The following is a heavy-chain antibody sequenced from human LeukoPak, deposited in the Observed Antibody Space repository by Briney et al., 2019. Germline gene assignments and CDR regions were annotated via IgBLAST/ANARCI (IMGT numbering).Heavy chain of an antibody. J-gene: IGHJ4*02. V-gene: IGHV4-31*03. Sequence: SETLSLTCTVSGGSISSGGYYWSWIRQHPGKGLEWIGYIYYSGSTYYNPSLKSRVTISVDTSKNQFSLKLSSVTAADTAVYYCARDHGGSPANYYFDYWGQGTLVTVSS. CDR1: GGSISSGGYY. D-gene: IGHD2-15*01. CDR3: ARDHGGSPANYYFDY. CDR2: IYYSGST.